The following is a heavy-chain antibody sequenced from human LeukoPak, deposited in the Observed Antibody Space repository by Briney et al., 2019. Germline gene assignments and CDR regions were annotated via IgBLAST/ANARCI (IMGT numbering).Heavy chain of an antibody. CDR2: IYYSGST. V-gene: IGHV4-59*01. CDR3: ARAKIHDYSRGYYYYGMDV. J-gene: IGHJ6*02. D-gene: IGHD4-11*01. CDR1: GGSISSYY. Sequence: SETLSLTCTVSGGSISSYYWSWIRQPPGKGLEWIGYIYYSGSTNYNPSLKSRVTISVDTSKNQFSLKLSSVTAADTVVYYCARAKIHDYSRGYYYYGMDVWGQGTTVTVSS.